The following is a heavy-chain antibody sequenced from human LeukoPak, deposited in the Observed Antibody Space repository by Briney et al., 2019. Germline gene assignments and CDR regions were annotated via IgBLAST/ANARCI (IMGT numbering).Heavy chain of an antibody. CDR1: GYTFTSYD. V-gene: IGHV1-8*02. J-gene: IGHJ4*02. CDR2: MNPDSGNT. CDR3: ARERDSWDLLNW. Sequence: GASVKVSCKASGYTFTSYDINWVRQAPGQGLEWMGWMNPDSGNTGYAQKFQGRVTMTRDRSISTAYMELRSLTSEDTAVYYCARERDSWDLLNWGGQGTLVTVSS. D-gene: IGHD1-26*01.